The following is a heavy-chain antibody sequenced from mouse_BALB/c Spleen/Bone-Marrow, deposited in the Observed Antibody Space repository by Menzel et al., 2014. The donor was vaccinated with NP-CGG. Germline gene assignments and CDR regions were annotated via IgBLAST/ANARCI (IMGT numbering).Heavy chain of an antibody. CDR3: NEGVTTRAWFSY. D-gene: IGHD2-2*01. J-gene: IGHJ3*01. Sequence: VQLQQSGAELVRSGASVRLSCTTSDFNIKDYYIHWVKQRPVQGLEWIGWIDPESGDTEYAPKFQGKATMSADTSSNTDYLPLSSLTSEDTAVYYCNEGVTTRAWFSYWGQGTLGTVSA. CDR2: IDPESGDT. CDR1: DFNIKDYY. V-gene: IGHV14-4*02.